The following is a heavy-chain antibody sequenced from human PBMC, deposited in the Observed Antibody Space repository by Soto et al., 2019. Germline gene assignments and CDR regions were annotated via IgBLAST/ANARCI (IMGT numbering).Heavy chain of an antibody. CDR2: IWHDGTNR. CDR3: ARPYYDSSGFDSYYFDY. CDR1: GFTFSDYV. Sequence: QVQLVESGGGVIQPGRSLRLSCAASGFTFSDYVMYWVRQAPGKGPEWVAFIWHDGTNRYYTDSVQGRFTVSRDNSNNTLSLQMNTLRAEDTAVYYCARPYYDSSGFDSYYFDYWGQGTLVTVSS. D-gene: IGHD3-22*01. V-gene: IGHV3-33*01. J-gene: IGHJ4*02.